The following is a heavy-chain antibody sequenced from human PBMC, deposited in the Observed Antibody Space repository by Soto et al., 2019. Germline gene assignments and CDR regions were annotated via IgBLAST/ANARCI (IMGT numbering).Heavy chain of an antibody. J-gene: IGHJ4*02. Sequence: QVQLQQWGAGLLKPSETLSLTCAVYGGSFSGYYWSWIRQPPGKGLEWIGEINHSGSTNYNPSLNSRVTISVDTSKNQFSLKLSSVTAADTAVYYCASSSSSWYKTTFDYWGQGTLVTVSS. CDR2: INHSGST. CDR1: GGSFSGYY. V-gene: IGHV4-34*01. D-gene: IGHD6-13*01. CDR3: ASSSSSWYKTTFDY.